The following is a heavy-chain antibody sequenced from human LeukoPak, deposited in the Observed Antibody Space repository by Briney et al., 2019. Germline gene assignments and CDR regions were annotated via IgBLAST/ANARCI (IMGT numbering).Heavy chain of an antibody. CDR3: ARPLGQGNEYGMDV. J-gene: IGHJ6*02. CDR1: GGSFSGYY. CDR2: INHSGST. D-gene: IGHD1-1*01. V-gene: IGHV4-34*01. Sequence: PSETLSLTCAVYGGSFSGYYWGWIRQPPGKGLEWIGEINHSGSTNYNPSLKSRVTISVDSSKNQFSLKLTSVTAADTAVYYCARPLGQGNEYGMDVWGQGTTVTVSS.